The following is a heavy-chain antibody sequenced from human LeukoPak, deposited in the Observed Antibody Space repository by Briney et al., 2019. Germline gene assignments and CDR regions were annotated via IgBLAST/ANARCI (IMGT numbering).Heavy chain of an antibody. CDR3: TRRGGSPPGPDY. V-gene: IGHV3-72*01. CDR1: GFTFSDHY. J-gene: IGHJ4*02. Sequence: GGSLRLSCAASGFTFSDHYMDWVRQAPGKGLEWVGRIRNRAYSYTTEYAASVKGRFIISRDDSKNSLDLQMNSLKIEDTAVYYCTRRGGSPPGPDYWGQGTLVAVSS. D-gene: IGHD1-26*01. CDR2: IRNRAYSYTT.